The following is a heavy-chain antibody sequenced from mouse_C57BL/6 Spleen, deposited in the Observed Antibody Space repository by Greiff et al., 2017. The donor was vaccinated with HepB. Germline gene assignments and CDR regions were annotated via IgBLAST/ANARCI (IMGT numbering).Heavy chain of an antibody. J-gene: IGHJ4*01. D-gene: IGHD1-1*01. V-gene: IGHV1-15*01. CDR1: GYTFTDYE. CDR3: TRSGDYYDSSYFNCYAMDY. Sequence: VQLQQSGAELVRPGASVTLSCKASGYTFTDYEMHWVKQTPVHGLEWIGAIDPETGGTAYNQKFKGKAILTADKSSSTAYMELRSLTAEESAVYYCTRSGDYYDSSYFNCYAMDYWGQGTSVTVSS. CDR2: IDPETGGT.